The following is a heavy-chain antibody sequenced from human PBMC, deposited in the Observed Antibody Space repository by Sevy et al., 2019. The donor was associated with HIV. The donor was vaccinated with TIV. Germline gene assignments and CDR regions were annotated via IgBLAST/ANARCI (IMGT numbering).Heavy chain of an antibody. Sequence: GGSLRLSCAASGFTFSSYAMSWVRQAPGKGLEWVSAISGSGGSTYYAHSVKGRFTISRDNSKNTLYLQMNSLRAEDTAVYYCAKEEYCGGDCYPSYYFDYWGQGTLVTVSS. D-gene: IGHD2-21*02. CDR2: ISGSGGST. CDR1: GFTFSSYA. J-gene: IGHJ4*02. V-gene: IGHV3-23*01. CDR3: AKEEYCGGDCYPSYYFDY.